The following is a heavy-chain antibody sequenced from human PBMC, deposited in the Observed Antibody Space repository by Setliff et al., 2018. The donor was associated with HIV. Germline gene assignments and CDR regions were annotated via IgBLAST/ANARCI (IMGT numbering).Heavy chain of an antibody. CDR1: GISINGYY. CDR2: VSSIGNT. CDR3: ARTRAPYFFDF. D-gene: IGHD1-26*01. J-gene: IGHJ4*02. V-gene: IGHV4-4*08. Sequence: SETLSLTCSVSGISINGYYWSWIRQSPRTRLEWIGYVSSIGNTNYNPSLKSRVTISVDTSKNQFSLQLNSVTAADTAVYFCARTRAPYFFDFWGQRAQVTSPQ.